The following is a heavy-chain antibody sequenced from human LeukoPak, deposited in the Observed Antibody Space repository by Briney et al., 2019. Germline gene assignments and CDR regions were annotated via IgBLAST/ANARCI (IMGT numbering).Heavy chain of an antibody. V-gene: IGHV4-30-4*01. CDR1: GGSISSGDYY. J-gene: IGHJ4*02. D-gene: IGHD5-12*01. CDR3: ARRGYSGYDTDHFDY. CDR2: IYYSGST. Sequence: PSETLSLTCTVSGGSISSGDYYWSWIRQPPGEGLEWIGYIYYSGSTYYNPSLKSRVTISVDTSKNQFSLKLSSVTAADTAVYYCARRGYSGYDTDHFDYWGQGTLVTVSS.